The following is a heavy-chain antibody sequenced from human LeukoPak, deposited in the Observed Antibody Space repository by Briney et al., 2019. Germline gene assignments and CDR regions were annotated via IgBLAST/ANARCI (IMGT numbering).Heavy chain of an antibody. J-gene: IGHJ4*02. Sequence: GGPLRLSCAASGFTVSSNYMSWVRQAPGKGLEWVSVIYSGGSTYYADSVKGRFTISRHNSKNTLYLQMNSLRAEDTAVYYCARGGSSGLNDYWGQGTLVTVSS. CDR1: GFTVSSNY. V-gene: IGHV3-53*04. CDR2: IYSGGST. D-gene: IGHD6-19*01. CDR3: ARGGSSGLNDY.